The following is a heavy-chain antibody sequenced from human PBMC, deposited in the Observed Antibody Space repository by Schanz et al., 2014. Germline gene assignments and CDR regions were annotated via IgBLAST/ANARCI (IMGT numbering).Heavy chain of an antibody. D-gene: IGHD6-19*01. CDR1: GFTFSTYW. V-gene: IGHV3-48*04. J-gene: IGHJ4*02. Sequence: EVQLVESGGGLVQPGGSLRLSCAASGFTFSTYWMHWVRQAPGKGLVWVSYISNSGTTIYYADSVKGRFTISRDNAKNSLYLQMNSLRVEDTAVYYCARDLISSGWYGWGQGTLVTVSS. CDR2: ISNSGTTI. CDR3: ARDLISSGWYG.